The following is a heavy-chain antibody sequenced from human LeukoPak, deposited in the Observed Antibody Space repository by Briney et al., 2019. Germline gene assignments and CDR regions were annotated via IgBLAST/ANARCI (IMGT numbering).Heavy chain of an antibody. V-gene: IGHV3-30-3*01. CDR3: ASDIAAAGGFDY. Sequence: GSLRLSCAASGFTFNDYALYWVRQAPGKGLEWVAVISYDGSNKYYADSVKGRFTISRDNSKNTLYLQMNSLRAEDTAVYYCASDIAAAGGFDYWGQGTLVTVSS. CDR2: ISYDGSNK. D-gene: IGHD6-13*01. J-gene: IGHJ4*02. CDR1: GFTFNDYA.